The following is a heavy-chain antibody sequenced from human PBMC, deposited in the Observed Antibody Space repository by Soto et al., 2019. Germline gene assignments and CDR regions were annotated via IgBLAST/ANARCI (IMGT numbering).Heavy chain of an antibody. CDR1: GFTFSNYG. CDR2: ISYDGRNK. CDR3: AKGDWFDP. Sequence: QVQLVESGGGVVQPGRSLRLSCAASGFTFSNYGMHWVRQAPGKGLEWVAVISYDGRNKYYADSVKGRFSISRDNSKNTLYLQMNSLRAEDTAVYYYAKGDWFDPWGQGTLVTVSS. J-gene: IGHJ5*02. V-gene: IGHV3-30*18.